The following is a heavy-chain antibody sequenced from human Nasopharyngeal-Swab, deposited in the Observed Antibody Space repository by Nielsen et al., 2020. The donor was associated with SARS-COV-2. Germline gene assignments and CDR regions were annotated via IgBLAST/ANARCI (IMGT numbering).Heavy chain of an antibody. V-gene: IGHV1-69*01. D-gene: IGHD5-12*01. CDR3: ASWVVATRDTNYYYYGMDV. CDR2: IIPIFGTA. J-gene: IGHJ6*02. Sequence: WVRQAPGHGLEWLGGIIPIFGTANYAQKFQGRVTITADESTSTAYMELSSLRSEDTAVYYCASWVVATRDTNYYYYGMDVWGQGTTVTVSS.